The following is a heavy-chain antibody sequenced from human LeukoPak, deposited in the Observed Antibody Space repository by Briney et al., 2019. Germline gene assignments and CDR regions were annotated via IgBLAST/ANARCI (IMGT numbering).Heavy chain of an antibody. CDR2: INHSGST. J-gene: IGHJ4*02. V-gene: IGHV4-34*01. Sequence: PSETLSLTCAVYGRSFSGYYWSWIRQPPGKGLEWIGEINHSGSTNYNPSLKSRVTISVDTSKNQFSLKLSSVTVADTAVYYCARHLGALRCFDYWGQGTLVTVSS. D-gene: IGHD1-26*01. CDR1: GRSFSGYY. CDR3: ARHLGALRCFDY.